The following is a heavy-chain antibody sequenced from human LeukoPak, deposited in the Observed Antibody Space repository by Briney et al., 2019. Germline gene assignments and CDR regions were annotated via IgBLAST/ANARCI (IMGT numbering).Heavy chain of an antibody. J-gene: IGHJ4*02. Sequence: GGSLRLSCAASGFNFSTYAMTWVRQAPGRGLEWVSGISGSGDNTCHADSVKGRFTISRDNSKNTLYLQMSSLRAEDTAVYYCAKDSAYSGGPFAGGFDHWGQGTLVTVSA. D-gene: IGHD5-18*01. CDR1: GFNFSTYA. CDR3: AKDSAYSGGPFAGGFDH. CDR2: ISGSGDNT. V-gene: IGHV3-23*01.